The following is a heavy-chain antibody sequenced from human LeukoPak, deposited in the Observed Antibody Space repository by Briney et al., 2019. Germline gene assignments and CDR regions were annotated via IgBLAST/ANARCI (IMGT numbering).Heavy chain of an antibody. CDR2: IYYSGGT. D-gene: IGHD4-17*01. Sequence: ASQTLSLTCTVSGGSISIEGYYWTWIRQHPGKGLEWIGYIYYSGGTYYNPSLKSRLTISVDTSKNQFSLRLSSVTAADTAVYFCAREGLYGDYVWSLDYWGQGTLVTVSS. CDR3: AREGLYGDYVWSLDY. CDR1: GGSISIEGYY. J-gene: IGHJ4*02. V-gene: IGHV4-31*03.